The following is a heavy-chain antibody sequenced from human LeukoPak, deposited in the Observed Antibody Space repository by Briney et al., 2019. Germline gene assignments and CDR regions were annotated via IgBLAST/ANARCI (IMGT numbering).Heavy chain of an antibody. CDR3: ARARNDYDTSSFSALDY. V-gene: IGHV3-33*01. CDR1: GFTFSSYG. Sequence: VGCLRLSCAASGFTFSSYGVHWVRQAPGKGLEWLAVIWYDGSNIYYADPVKGRFAISRDNSKNTLYLQINSLRAEDTAVYYCARARNDYDTSSFSALDYWGQGTLVTVSS. J-gene: IGHJ4*02. CDR2: IWYDGSNI. D-gene: IGHD3-22*01.